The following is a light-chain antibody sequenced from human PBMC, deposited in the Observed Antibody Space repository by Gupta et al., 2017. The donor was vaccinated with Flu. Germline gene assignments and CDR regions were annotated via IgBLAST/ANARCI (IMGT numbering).Light chain of an antibody. CDR3: QQYYSYSLYS. Sequence: DIQMTQSTSTLSASVGDRVTITCRASQSISSWLAWYQQKPGKAPKLLIYKASSLESGVPSRFSGSGSWTEFTLTISSLQPDDFATYYCQQYYSYSLYSFGQGTKLEIK. J-gene: IGKJ2*03. CDR1: QSISSW. V-gene: IGKV1-5*03. CDR2: KAS.